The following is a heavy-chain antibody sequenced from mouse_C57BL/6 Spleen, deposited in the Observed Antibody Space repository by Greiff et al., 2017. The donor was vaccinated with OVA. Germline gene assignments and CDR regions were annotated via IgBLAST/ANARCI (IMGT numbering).Heavy chain of an antibody. CDR3: ARYYGSSMYAMDY. V-gene: IGHV1-82*01. CDR1: GYAFSSSW. J-gene: IGHJ4*01. Sequence: QVQLQQSGPELVKPGASVKISCKASGYAFSSSWMNWVKQRPGQGLEWIGRIYPGDGDTNYNGKFKGQATLTADKSSSTAYMQLSSLTSEDSAVYFCARYYGSSMYAMDYWGQGTSVTVSS. CDR2: IYPGDGDT. D-gene: IGHD1-1*01.